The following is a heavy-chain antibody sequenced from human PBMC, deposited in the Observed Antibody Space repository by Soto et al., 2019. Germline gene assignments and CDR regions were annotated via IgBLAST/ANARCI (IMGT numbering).Heavy chain of an antibody. CDR3: ARLGLGIVGATRTPFDY. Sequence: QLQLQESGPGLVKPSETLSLTCTVSGGSISSSSYYWGWIRQPPGKGLEWIGSIYYSGSTYYNPSLKSRVTISVDTSKNQFSLKLSSVTAADTAVYYCARLGLGIVGATRTPFDYWGQGTLVTVSS. V-gene: IGHV4-39*01. D-gene: IGHD1-26*01. CDR1: GGSISSSSYY. CDR2: IYYSGST. J-gene: IGHJ4*02.